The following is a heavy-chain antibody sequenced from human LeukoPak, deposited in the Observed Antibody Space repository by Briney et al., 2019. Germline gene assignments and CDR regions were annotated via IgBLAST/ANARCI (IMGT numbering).Heavy chain of an antibody. CDR1: GLTFSRYG. Sequence: GGALRLSCAASGLTFSRYGMNWVRQAPGKRLEGVAYISSSRDSIYYADSVKGRFTISRDTAENSLYLQMSSLRDEDTAVYYCARAMRSGYDYWGQGTLVTVSS. CDR3: ARAMRSGYDY. J-gene: IGHJ4*02. V-gene: IGHV3-48*02. CDR2: ISSSRDSI. D-gene: IGHD5-12*01.